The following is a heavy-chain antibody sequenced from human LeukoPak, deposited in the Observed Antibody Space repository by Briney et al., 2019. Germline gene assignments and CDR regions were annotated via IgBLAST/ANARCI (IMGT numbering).Heavy chain of an antibody. V-gene: IGHV4-4*02. CDR2: MYLSGTT. CDR3: AGLVGRYSSGLYYYYFDY. J-gene: IGHJ4*02. CDR1: GDSINSLDL. D-gene: IGHD3-22*01. Sequence: SETLSLTCTVSGDSINSLDLWSWVRQPPGKGLEWIGEMYLSGTTHSNPSVKSRVTISIDKSKNQFFLNLNSVTAADTAVYYCAGLVGRYSSGLYYYYFDYWGQGTLVTVSS.